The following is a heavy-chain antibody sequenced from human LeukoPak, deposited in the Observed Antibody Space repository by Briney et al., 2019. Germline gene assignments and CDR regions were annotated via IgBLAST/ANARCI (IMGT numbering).Heavy chain of an antibody. CDR2: INHSGST. V-gene: IGHV4-34*01. Sequence: SETLSLTCAAYGGSFSGYYWSWIRQPPGKGLEWIGEINHSGSTNYNPSLKSRVTISVDTSKNQFSLKLSSVTAADTAVYYCARGRGRWLQSYFDYWGQGTLVTVSS. J-gene: IGHJ4*02. D-gene: IGHD5-24*01. CDR1: GGSFSGYY. CDR3: ARGRGRWLQSYFDY.